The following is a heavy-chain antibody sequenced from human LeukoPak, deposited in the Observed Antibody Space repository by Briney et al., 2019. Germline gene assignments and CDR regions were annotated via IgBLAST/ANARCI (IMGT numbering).Heavy chain of an antibody. CDR1: GGTFSSYA. V-gene: IGHV1-69*04. CDR2: IIPILGIA. CDR3: ARDASRESHYYYYGMDV. Sequence: ASVKVSCKASGGTFSSYAISWVRQAPGQELEWMGRIIPILGIANYAQKFQGRVTITADKSTSTAYMELSSLRSEDTAVYYCARDASRESHYYYYGMDVWGQGTTVTVSS. D-gene: IGHD6-6*01. J-gene: IGHJ6*02.